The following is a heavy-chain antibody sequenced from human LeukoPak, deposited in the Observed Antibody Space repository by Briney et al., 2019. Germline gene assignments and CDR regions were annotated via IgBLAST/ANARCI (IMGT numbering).Heavy chain of an antibody. D-gene: IGHD4-11*01. Sequence: SVKVSCKASGGTFSSYAISWVRQAPGQGLEWMGEIIPIFGTANYAQKFQGRVTITTDESTSTAYMELSSLRSEDTAVYYCAGEITGGYSNEHHAFDIWGQGTMVTVSS. CDR1: GGTFSSYA. CDR2: IIPIFGTA. CDR3: AGEITGGYSNEHHAFDI. J-gene: IGHJ3*02. V-gene: IGHV1-69*05.